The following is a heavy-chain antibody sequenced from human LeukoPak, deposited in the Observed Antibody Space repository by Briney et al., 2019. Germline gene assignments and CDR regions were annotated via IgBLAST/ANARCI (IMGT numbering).Heavy chain of an antibody. D-gene: IGHD6-19*01. CDR3: ARVEVAGYKSSLHGMDV. Sequence: GGSLRLSCAASGFTFSSYAMHWVRQAPGKGLEWVAVISYDGSNKYYADSVKGRFTISRDNSKNTLYLQMNSLRAEDTAVYYCARVEVAGYKSSLHGMDVWGQGTTVTVSS. CDR1: GFTFSSYA. J-gene: IGHJ6*02. V-gene: IGHV3-30-3*01. CDR2: ISYDGSNK.